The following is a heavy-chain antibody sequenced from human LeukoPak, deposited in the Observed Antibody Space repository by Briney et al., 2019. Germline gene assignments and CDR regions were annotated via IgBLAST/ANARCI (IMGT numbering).Heavy chain of an antibody. Sequence: ASVKVSCKASGYTFTSYYMHWVRQAPGQGLEWMGIINPSGGSTSYAQKFQGRVTMTRDMSTSTVYMELSSLRSDDTAVYYCARGSDVLRYFDWLYYFDYWGQGTLVTVSS. CDR2: INPSGGST. J-gene: IGHJ4*02. CDR1: GYTFTSYY. D-gene: IGHD3-9*01. CDR3: ARGSDVLRYFDWLYYFDY. V-gene: IGHV1-46*01.